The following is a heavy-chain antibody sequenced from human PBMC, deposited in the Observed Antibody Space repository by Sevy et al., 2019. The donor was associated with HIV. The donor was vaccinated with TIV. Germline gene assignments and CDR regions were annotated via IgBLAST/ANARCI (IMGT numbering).Heavy chain of an antibody. CDR3: AGASSVFHFDY. V-gene: IGHV4-61*01. Sequence: SETLSLTCTVSGGSVNSGTYYWSWIRQPPGKQLEWIGYIYYSGSTNSNPSLKSRVTISVDTSKNQFSLRLSSVTAADTAVYYCAGASSVFHFDYWGQGTLVTVSS. CDR1: GGSVNSGTYY. CDR2: IYYSGST. J-gene: IGHJ4*02.